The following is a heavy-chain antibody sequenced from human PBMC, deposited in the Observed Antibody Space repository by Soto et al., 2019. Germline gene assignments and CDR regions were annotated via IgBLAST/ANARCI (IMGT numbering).Heavy chain of an antibody. V-gene: IGHV4-59*01. CDR1: GGSISSYY. J-gene: IGHJ3*02. CDR3: AREVTYYYGSGPDDAFDI. CDR2: IYYSGST. D-gene: IGHD3-10*01. Sequence: SETLSLTCTVSGGSISSYYWSWIRQPPGKGLEWIGYIYYSGSTNYNPSLKSRVTIPVDTSKNQFSLKLSSVTAADTAVYYCAREVTYYYGSGPDDAFDIWGQGTMVTVSS.